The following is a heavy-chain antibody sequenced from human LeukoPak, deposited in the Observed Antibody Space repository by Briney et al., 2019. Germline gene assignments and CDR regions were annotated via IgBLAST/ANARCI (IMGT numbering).Heavy chain of an antibody. J-gene: IGHJ6*02. Sequence: GASVKVSCKASGYTFTSYGISWVRQAPGQGLEWMGWISAYNGNTNYAQKLQGRVTMTTDTSTSTAYMELRSPRSDDTAVYYCARDGYGDDYYYYYGMDVWGQGTTVTVSS. CDR3: ARDGYGDDYYYYYGMDV. D-gene: IGHD5-12*01. CDR1: GYTFTSYG. CDR2: ISAYNGNT. V-gene: IGHV1-18*01.